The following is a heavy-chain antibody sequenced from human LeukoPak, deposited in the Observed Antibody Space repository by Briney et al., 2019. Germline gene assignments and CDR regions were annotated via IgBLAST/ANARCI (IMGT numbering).Heavy chain of an antibody. CDR1: GGSISSYY. D-gene: IGHD2-21*02. Sequence: PSETLSLTCTVSGGSISSYYWSWIRQPPGKGLEWIGYIYYSGSTNYNPSLKSRVTISVDTSKNQFSLKLSSVTAADTAVYYCARETCGDCVDDAFDIWGQGTMVTVSS. CDR3: ARETCGDCVDDAFDI. CDR2: IYYSGST. J-gene: IGHJ3*02. V-gene: IGHV4-59*01.